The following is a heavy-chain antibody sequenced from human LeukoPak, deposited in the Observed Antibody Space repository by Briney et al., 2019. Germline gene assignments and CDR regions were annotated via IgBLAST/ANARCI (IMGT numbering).Heavy chain of an antibody. CDR1: GGSFSAYY. V-gene: IGHV4-34*01. D-gene: IGHD6-13*01. CDR2: IYHSGST. CDR3: ARRSDTSSWFGPFDY. Sequence: SETLSLTCAVYGGSFSAYYWSWIRQPPGKGLEWIGYIYHSGSTYYSPSLKSRVTISVDRSKNQFSLQLSSVTAADTAVYFCARRSDTSSWFGPFDYWGQGTLVTVSS. J-gene: IGHJ4*02.